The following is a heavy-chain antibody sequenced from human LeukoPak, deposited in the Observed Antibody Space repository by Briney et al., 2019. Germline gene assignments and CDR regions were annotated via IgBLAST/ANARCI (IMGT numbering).Heavy chain of an antibody. J-gene: IGHJ3*02. V-gene: IGHV1-69*04. CDR2: IIPILGIA. CDR3: ATERRARDAFDI. Sequence: GASVKVSCKASGGTFSSYAISWVRQAPGQGLEWMGRIIPILGIANYAQKFQGRVTITADKSTSTAYMELSSLRSEDTAVYYCATERRARDAFDIWGQGTMVTVSS. CDR1: GGTFSSYA.